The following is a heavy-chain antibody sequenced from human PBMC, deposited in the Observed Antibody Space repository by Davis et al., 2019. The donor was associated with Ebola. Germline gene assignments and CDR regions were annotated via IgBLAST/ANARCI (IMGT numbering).Heavy chain of an antibody. J-gene: IGHJ4*02. CDR3: ARVNGDYSILDY. V-gene: IGHV4-30-4*01. CDR2: IYYSGST. CDR1: GGSISSGDYY. Sequence: SETLSLTCTVSGGSISSGDYYWSWIRQPTGKGLEWIGYIYYSGSTYYNPSLKSRVTISVDTSKNQFPLKLSSVTAADTAVYYCARVNGDYSILDYWGQGTLVTVSS. D-gene: IGHD4-17*01.